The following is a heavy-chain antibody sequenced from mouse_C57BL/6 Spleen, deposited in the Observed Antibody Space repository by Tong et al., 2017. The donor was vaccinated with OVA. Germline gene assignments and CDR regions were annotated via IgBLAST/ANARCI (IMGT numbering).Heavy chain of an antibody. V-gene: IGHV5-9-3*01. Sequence: EVQLQESGGGLVKPGGSLKLSCAASGFTFSSYAMSWVRQTPEKRLEWVATISSGGSYTYYPDSVKGRFTISRDNAKNTLYLQMSSLRSEDTAMYYCARQLARLYYFDYWGQGTTLTVSS. CDR1: GFTFSSYA. J-gene: IGHJ2*01. D-gene: IGHD4-1*01. CDR3: ARQLARLYYFDY. CDR2: ISSGGSYT.